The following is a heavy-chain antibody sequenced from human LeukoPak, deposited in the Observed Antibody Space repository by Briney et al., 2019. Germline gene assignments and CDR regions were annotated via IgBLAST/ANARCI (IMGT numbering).Heavy chain of an antibody. V-gene: IGHV3-23*01. CDR3: AKGPGGDYYDSSGYYYDPFDY. J-gene: IGHJ4*02. D-gene: IGHD3-22*01. Sequence: GGSLRLSCAASGFTFSSYAMSWVRQAPGKGLEWVSAISGSGGSTYYADSVKGRFTISRDNSKNTLYLQMNSLRAEDTAVYYCAKGPGGDYYDSSGYYYDPFDYWGQGTLVTVSS. CDR2: ISGSGGST. CDR1: GFTFSSYA.